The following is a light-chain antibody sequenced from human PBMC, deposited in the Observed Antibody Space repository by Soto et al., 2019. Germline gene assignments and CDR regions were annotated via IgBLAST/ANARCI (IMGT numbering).Light chain of an antibody. V-gene: IGLV2-14*01. J-gene: IGLJ1*01. CDR2: EVS. Sequence: QSVLTQPASVSGSPGQSITISCTGTSSDVGGYNSVSWYQQHPGKAPKLMIYEVSNRPSGVSNRFSGSKSGNTASLTISGIQAEDEADYYCRSYTTSSTLLYVFGTGTKLTV. CDR1: SSDVGGYNS. CDR3: RSYTTSSTLLYV.